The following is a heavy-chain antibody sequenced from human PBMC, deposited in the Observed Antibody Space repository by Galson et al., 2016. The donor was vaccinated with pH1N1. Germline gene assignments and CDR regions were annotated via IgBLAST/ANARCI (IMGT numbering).Heavy chain of an antibody. Sequence: QSGAEVKKPGESLKISCKGSGYRFSSSWIGWVRQMPGKGLEWMGIIHLGGSHIRYSPSFQGQVTISADRSINIVSLRWSSLKASDTAMYYCARQNDYGDYRGDAFDIWGQGTMVTVSS. D-gene: IGHD4-17*01. V-gene: IGHV5-51*01. CDR1: GYRFSSSW. CDR2: IHLGGSHI. CDR3: ARQNDYGDYRGDAFDI. J-gene: IGHJ3*02.